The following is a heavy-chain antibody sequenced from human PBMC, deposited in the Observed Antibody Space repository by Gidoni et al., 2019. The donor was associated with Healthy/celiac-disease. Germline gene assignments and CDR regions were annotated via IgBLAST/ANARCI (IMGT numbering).Heavy chain of an antibody. V-gene: IGHV3-7*01. J-gene: IGHJ4*02. CDR3: ARVQSTYYDFWSGPSFDY. CDR1: GLPFSSYW. D-gene: IGHD3-3*01. Sequence: EVQLVESGGGLVQPGGSLTLPCAASGLPFSSYWRSWVRQAPGKGLEWVANIKQDGSEKYYVDSVKGRFTISRDNAKNSLYLQMNSLRAEDTAVYYCARVQSTYYDFWSGPSFDYWGQGTLVTVSS. CDR2: IKQDGSEK.